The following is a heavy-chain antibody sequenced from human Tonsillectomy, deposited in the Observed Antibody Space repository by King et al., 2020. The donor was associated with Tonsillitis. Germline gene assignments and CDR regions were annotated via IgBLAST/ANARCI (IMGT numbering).Heavy chain of an antibody. J-gene: IGHJ2*01. CDR3: ARGSSGWEYWYFDL. D-gene: IGHD6-19*01. CDR1: GFTFSSYA. CDR2: ISYDGSNK. V-gene: IGHV3-30-3*01. Sequence: VQLVESGGGVVQPGRSLRLSCAASGFTFSSYAMHWVRQAPGKGLEWVAVISYDGSNKYYADSVKGRFTISRDNSKNKLYLQMNSLRAEDMAVYYCARGSSGWEYWYFDLWGRGILVTVSS.